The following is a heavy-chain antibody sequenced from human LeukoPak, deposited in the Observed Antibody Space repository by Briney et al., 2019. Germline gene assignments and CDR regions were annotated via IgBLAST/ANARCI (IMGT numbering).Heavy chain of an antibody. CDR1: GFTFSSYG. J-gene: IGHJ6*03. V-gene: IGHV3-23*01. Sequence: PGGSLRLSCAASGFTFSSYGMSWVRQAPGKGLEWVSVISGSGDTTFYADSVKGRFTISRDNSKNTLYLQMNSLRAEDTALYYCAKSPMTNYYYYYMDVWGKGTTVTVSS. CDR3: AKSPMTNYYYYYMDV. CDR2: ISGSGDTT.